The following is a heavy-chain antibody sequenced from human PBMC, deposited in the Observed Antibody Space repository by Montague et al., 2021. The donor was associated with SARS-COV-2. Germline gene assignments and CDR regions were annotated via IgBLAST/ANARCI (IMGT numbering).Heavy chain of an antibody. J-gene: IGHJ1*01. CDR2: ITPSCERT. Sequence: SLRLSCAASGFTFSSYAMILVRQAPGKGLEWVSAITPSCERTYDADSVKVRFTLSRDNSKNTPYVQMNSLSAEDTAVYYCEISHSGNYEEYFRHWGQGTLVTVSP. CDR3: EISHSGNYEEYFRH. V-gene: IGHV3-23*01. CDR1: GFTFSSYA. D-gene: IGHD3-10*01.